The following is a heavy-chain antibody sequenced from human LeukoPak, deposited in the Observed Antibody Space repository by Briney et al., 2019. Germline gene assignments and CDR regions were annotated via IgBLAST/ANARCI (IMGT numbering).Heavy chain of an antibody. CDR3: ATSLGWVPLLRYYYGMDV. Sequence: PGRSLRLSCAASGFTFSSYGMHWVRQAPGKGLEWVAVISYDGSNKYYADSVKGRFTISRDNSKNTLYLQMNSLRAEDTAVYYCATSLGWVPLLRYYYGMDVWGQGTTVTVSS. D-gene: IGHD1-26*01. V-gene: IGHV3-30*03. CDR2: ISYDGSNK. CDR1: GFTFSSYG. J-gene: IGHJ6*02.